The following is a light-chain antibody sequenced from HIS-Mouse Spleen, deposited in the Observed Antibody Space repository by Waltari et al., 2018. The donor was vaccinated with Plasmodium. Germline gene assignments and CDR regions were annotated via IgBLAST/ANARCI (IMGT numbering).Light chain of an antibody. CDR3: AAWDDSLSGWV. CDR2: RNN. Sequence: QSVLTQPPSASGTPGQRVTISCSGSSSNIGSNYVYWYQQRPGTAPKPLTYRNNQRPSGVPARFSGSKSGTSASLAISGLRSEDEADYYCAAWDDSLSGWVFGGGTKLTVL. V-gene: IGLV1-47*01. CDR1: SSNIGSNY. J-gene: IGLJ3*02.